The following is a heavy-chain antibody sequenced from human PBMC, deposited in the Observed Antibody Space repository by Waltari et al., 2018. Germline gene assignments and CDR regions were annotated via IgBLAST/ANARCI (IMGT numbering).Heavy chain of an antibody. Sequence: EVQVVESGGGLVQPGGSLRLSCVASGFTFSRYALTWVRQAPGKGLEWVSGISGYGTGTHYADSVKGRFSLARDNSKNTVYLEMNNLRVDDTAVYFCARVTLGGYPNGMDVWGQGTTVTVSS. CDR2: ISGYGTGT. J-gene: IGHJ6*02. V-gene: IGHV3-23*04. CDR3: ARVTLGGYPNGMDV. CDR1: GFTFSRYA. D-gene: IGHD2-15*01.